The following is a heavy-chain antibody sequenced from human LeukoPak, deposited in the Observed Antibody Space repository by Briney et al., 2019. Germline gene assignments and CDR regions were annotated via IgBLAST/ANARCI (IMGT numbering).Heavy chain of an antibody. CDR1: GFTFSSYG. Sequence: PGGSLRLSCAASGFTFSSYGMHWVRQAPGKGLEWVAFIRYDGSNKYYADSVKGRFTNSRDNSKNTLYLQMNSLRAEDTAVYYCAKDGSSWYTILPDGLDYWGQGTLVTVSS. D-gene: IGHD6-13*01. V-gene: IGHV3-30*02. J-gene: IGHJ4*02. CDR3: AKDGSSWYTILPDGLDY. CDR2: IRYDGSNK.